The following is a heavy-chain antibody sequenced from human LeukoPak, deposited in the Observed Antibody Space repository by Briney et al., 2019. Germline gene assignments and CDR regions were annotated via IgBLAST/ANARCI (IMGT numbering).Heavy chain of an antibody. Sequence: SETLSLTCSVDGGSFSGYYWRWIRQPPGEGLEWSGEINNSGNSNYNPSLKSRVTISVDTSKNQFSLKLNSVTAADTGVYYCARGLTHWGQGTLVTVSS. V-gene: IGHV4-34*01. CDR1: GGSFSGYY. CDR3: ARGLTH. CDR2: INNSGNS. J-gene: IGHJ4*02.